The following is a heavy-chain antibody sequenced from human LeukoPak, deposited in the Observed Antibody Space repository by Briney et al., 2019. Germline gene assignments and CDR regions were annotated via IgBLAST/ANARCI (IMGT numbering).Heavy chain of an antibody. Sequence: GGSLRLSCAASEFIFSGYWMNWVRQAPGKGLEWVANIKQDGSEKQYVDSVRGRFTISRDNAKNSLYLQMNSLRVEDTAVYYCARDGFVGAADYWGQGTLVAVSS. J-gene: IGHJ4*02. V-gene: IGHV3-7*01. CDR2: IKQDGSEK. CDR3: ARDGFVGAADY. CDR1: EFIFSGYW. D-gene: IGHD6-13*01.